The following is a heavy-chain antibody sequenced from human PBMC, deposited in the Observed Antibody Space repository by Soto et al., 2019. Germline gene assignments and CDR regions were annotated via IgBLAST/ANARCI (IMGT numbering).Heavy chain of an antibody. V-gene: IGHV3-21*01. J-gene: IGHJ4*02. CDR2: ISSSSSYI. Sequence: GGSLRLSCAASGFTFSSYSMNWVRQAPGKGLEWVSSISSSSSYIYYADSVKGRFTISRDNAKNSLYLQMNSLRAEDTAVYYCARDIPPRVAAADYWGQGTLVTVSS. D-gene: IGHD6-13*01. CDR1: GFTFSSYS. CDR3: ARDIPPRVAAADY.